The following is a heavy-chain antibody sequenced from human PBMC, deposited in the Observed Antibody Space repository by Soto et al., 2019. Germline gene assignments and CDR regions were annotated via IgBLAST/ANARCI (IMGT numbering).Heavy chain of an antibody. Sequence: GESLRLSCAASGFTFSSYAMSWVRQAPGKGLEWVSAISGSGGSTYYADSVKGRFTISRDNSKNTLYLQMNSLRAEDTAVYYCAKRLGLSGRPDYRFYYYMDVWGKGTTVTVSS. CDR3: AKRLGLSGRPDYRFYYYMDV. V-gene: IGHV3-23*01. D-gene: IGHD3-3*01. J-gene: IGHJ6*03. CDR2: ISGSGGST. CDR1: GFTFSSYA.